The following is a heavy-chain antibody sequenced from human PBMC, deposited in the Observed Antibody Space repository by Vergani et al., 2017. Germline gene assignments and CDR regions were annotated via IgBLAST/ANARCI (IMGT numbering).Heavy chain of an antibody. CDR3: ARVGTSSNRDYFDF. V-gene: IGHV1-2*02. Sequence: QVQLVQSAAEVKKPGASVTVSCKASGYTFTDYFMHWVRQAPGQDLEWMGWINPNSGGTNYAQKFQGRVTMTRDTSISTAYMELSNLRSDDTAVYYCARVGTSSNRDYFDFWGQGTLVTVSS. J-gene: IGHJ4*02. CDR1: GYTFTDYF. CDR2: INPNSGGT. D-gene: IGHD2-2*01.